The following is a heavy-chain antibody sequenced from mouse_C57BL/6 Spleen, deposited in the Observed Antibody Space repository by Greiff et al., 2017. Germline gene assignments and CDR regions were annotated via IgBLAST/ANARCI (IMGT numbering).Heavy chain of an antibody. J-gene: IGHJ3*01. CDR1: GYTFTSYW. CDR2: IDPSDSYT. D-gene: IGHD2-2*01. CDR3: ARGDYGYDGGFAY. Sequence: QVQLQQPGAELVMPGASVKLSCKASGYTFTSYWMHWVKQRPGQGLEWIGEIDPSDSYTNYNQKFKGKSTLTVDKSSSTAYMQLSSLTSEDSAVYYGARGDYGYDGGFAYWGQGTLVTVSA. V-gene: IGHV1-69*01.